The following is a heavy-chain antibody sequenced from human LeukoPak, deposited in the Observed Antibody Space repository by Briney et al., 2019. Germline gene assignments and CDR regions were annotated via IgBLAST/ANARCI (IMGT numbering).Heavy chain of an antibody. D-gene: IGHD5-18*01. CDR2: INPSGGST. CDR3: ARGTVGYSYGYYFDY. J-gene: IGHJ4*02. V-gene: IGHV1-46*01. CDR1: GYTFTSCY. Sequence: ASVKVSCKASGYTFTSCYMHWVRQAPGQGLEWMGIINPSGGSTSYAQKFQGRVTMTRDMSTSTVYMELSSLRSEDTAVYYCARGTVGYSYGYYFDYWGQGTLVTVSS.